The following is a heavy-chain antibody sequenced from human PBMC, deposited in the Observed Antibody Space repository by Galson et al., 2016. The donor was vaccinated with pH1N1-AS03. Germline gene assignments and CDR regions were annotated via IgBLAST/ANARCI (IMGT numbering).Heavy chain of an antibody. Sequence: SLRLSCAASGFTFSDNHMSWIRQAPGRGLEYIGYISESGSGTVYRDSVKGRFTISRDNAKNSLYLRMNSLRAEDTAVYYCTRYARGPSFGGQGTLVTASS. CDR3: TRYARGPSF. V-gene: IGHV3-11*04. J-gene: IGHJ4*02. CDR2: ISESGSGT. CDR1: GFTFSDNH.